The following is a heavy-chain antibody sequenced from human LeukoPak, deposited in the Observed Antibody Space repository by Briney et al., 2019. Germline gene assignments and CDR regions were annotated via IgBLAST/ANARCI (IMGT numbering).Heavy chain of an antibody. CDR2: INSDGSST. CDR3: ASGTWATLYYYYMDV. Sequence: GRSLRLSCAASGFTFSSYWMHWVRQAPGKGLVWVSRINSDGSSTSYADSVKGRFTISRDNAKNTLYLQMNSLRAEDTAVYYCASGTWATLYYYYMDVWGKGTTVTVSS. D-gene: IGHD5-24*01. J-gene: IGHJ6*03. CDR1: GFTFSSYW. V-gene: IGHV3-74*01.